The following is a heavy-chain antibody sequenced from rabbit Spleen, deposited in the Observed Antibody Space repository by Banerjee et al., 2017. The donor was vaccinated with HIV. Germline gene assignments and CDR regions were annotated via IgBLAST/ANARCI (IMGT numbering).Heavy chain of an antibody. CDR3: ARSSSGYDFRIRLDL. Sequence: EESGGDLVKPGGSLQLSCTASGFSFSDKAVMCWVRQAPGKGLELIAWIGTRDGSTYYASWVNGRFTISRSTSLNTVSLQLNSLTAADTATYFCARSSSGYDFRIRLDLWGPGTLVTVS. CDR2: IGTRDGST. D-gene: IGHD1-1*01. V-gene: IGHV1S47*01. J-gene: IGHJ3*01. CDR1: GFSFSDKA.